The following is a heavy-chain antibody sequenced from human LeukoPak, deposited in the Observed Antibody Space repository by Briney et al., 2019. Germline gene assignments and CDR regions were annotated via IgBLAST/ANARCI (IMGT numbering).Heavy chain of an antibody. D-gene: IGHD4-11*01. V-gene: IGHV3-74*01. Sequence: GGSLRLSCAASGFAFSSYWMHWVRQAPGKGLVWVSRINSDGSSTTYADSVQDRFTISRDNAKNTLYLQMNSLRADDTAVYYCARSVYSYYADWFDPWGQGTLVTVSS. CDR3: ARSVYSYYADWFDP. CDR1: GFAFSSYW. CDR2: INSDGSST. J-gene: IGHJ5*02.